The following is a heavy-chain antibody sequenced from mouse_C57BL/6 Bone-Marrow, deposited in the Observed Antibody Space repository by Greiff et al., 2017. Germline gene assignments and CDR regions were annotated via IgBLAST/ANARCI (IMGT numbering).Heavy chain of an antibody. V-gene: IGHV5-16*01. Sequence: EVNVVESEGGLVQPGSSMKLSCTASGFTFSDYYMAWVRQVPEKGLEWVANINYDGSSTYYLDSLKSRFIISRDNAKNILYLQMSSLKSEDTATYYCAREGYLWYFDVWGTGTTVTVSS. D-gene: IGHD2-2*01. J-gene: IGHJ1*03. CDR3: AREGYLWYFDV. CDR2: INYDGSST. CDR1: GFTFSDYY.